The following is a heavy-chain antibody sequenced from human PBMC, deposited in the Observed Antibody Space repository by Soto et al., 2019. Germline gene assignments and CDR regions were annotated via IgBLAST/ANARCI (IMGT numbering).Heavy chain of an antibody. Sequence: QVQLVQSGAEVKKPGASVKVSCKASGYTFTRYYMHWVRQAPGQGLEGMGLINPSGGSTTYAQKFPGRVTLTRDTPTSTVYMELSSLSYEATAGYYGARGAVACTTSDSWGQGTLFTVS. CDR3: ARGAVACTTSDS. D-gene: IGHD2-15*01. J-gene: IGHJ4*02. CDR1: GYTFTRYY. CDR2: INPSGGST. V-gene: IGHV1-46*01.